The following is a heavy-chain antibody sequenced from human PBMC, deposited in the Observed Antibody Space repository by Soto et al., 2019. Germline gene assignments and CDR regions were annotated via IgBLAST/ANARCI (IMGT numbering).Heavy chain of an antibody. D-gene: IGHD2-21*02. V-gene: IGHV4-30-4*08. J-gene: IGHJ6*02. CDR1: GGSISGDYYH. CDR2: IHFSGSV. CDR3: AREDDGGDRDYYGLDV. Sequence: QVQLQQSGPGLVKPSQTLSLTCTVSGGSISGDYYHWTWIRQSPGKGLEWIGYIHFSGSVLYNPSFKSRPTISVDTSKNQFSLHLRSVTAAVTAVYFCAREDDGGDRDYYGLDVWGQGTTVTVSS.